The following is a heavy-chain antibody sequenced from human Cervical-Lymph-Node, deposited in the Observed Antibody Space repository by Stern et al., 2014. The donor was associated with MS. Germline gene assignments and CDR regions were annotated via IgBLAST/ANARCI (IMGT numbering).Heavy chain of an antibody. CDR2: SYYTGRN. CDR3: ARDSSDTWYGPIDA. CDR1: GGSLINYS. D-gene: IGHD6-13*01. J-gene: IGHJ5*02. V-gene: IGHV4-59*01. Sequence: QVQLQESGPGLVKPSETLSLTCTVSGGSLINYSLSWVRQPPGKGLAWVGYSYYTGRNNYNPSLKSRVTISVDTSKNQLSLMLRSLTAADTAVYYCARDSSDTWYGPIDAWGQGTQVIVSS.